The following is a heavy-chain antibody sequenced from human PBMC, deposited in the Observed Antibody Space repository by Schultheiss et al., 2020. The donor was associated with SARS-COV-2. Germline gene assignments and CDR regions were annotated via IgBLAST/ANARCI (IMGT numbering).Heavy chain of an antibody. CDR1: GYSFTSYW. CDR2: IYPGDSDT. J-gene: IGHJ4*02. Sequence: GESLKISCKGSGYSFTSYWIGWVRQMPGKGLEWMGIIYPGDSDTTYSPSFQGQVTISADKSISTAYLQWSSLKASDTAMYYCARRVYCGGDCYWEYYFDYWGQGTLVTVSS. V-gene: IGHV5-51*01. D-gene: IGHD2-21*02. CDR3: ARRVYCGGDCYWEYYFDY.